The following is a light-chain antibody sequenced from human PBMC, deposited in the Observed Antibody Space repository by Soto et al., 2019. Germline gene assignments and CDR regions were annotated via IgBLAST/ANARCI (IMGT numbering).Light chain of an antibody. J-gene: IGKJ1*01. CDR2: GAS. CDR3: QQYGSSGT. Sequence: EIVLTQSPGNLSLSPGERATLSCRASQSVSNNYLAWYQQKPGQATRLLIYGASNRATGIPDRFSGSGSGTDFTLTISRLEPEDFAVYYCQQYGSSGTFGQGTKVDI. V-gene: IGKV3-20*01. CDR1: QSVSNNY.